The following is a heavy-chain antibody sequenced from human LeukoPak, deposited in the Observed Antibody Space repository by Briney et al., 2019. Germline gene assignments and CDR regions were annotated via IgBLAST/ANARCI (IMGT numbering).Heavy chain of an antibody. Sequence: GASVKVSCKASVYTFTGYYMHWVPHAPGQGLEWMGWINPNSGGTNYAQKFQGRVTMTRDTSISTACMELSRLRSDDTAVYYCARGVSESDWGQGTLVTVSS. V-gene: IGHV1-2*02. CDR3: ARGVSESD. CDR1: VYTFTGYY. D-gene: IGHD3-3*01. J-gene: IGHJ4*02. CDR2: INPNSGGT.